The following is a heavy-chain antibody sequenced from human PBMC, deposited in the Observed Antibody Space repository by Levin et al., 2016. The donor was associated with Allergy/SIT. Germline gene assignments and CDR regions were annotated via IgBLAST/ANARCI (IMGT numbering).Heavy chain of an antibody. CDR1: GFTFSSYG. V-gene: IGHV3-33*03. J-gene: IGHJ3*02. Sequence: GESLKISCAASGFTFSSYGMHWVRQAPGKGLEWVAVIWYDGSNKYYADSVKGRFTISRDNSKNSLYLQMNSLRTEDTALYYCAKDGTYSSGWYEGTFDIWGQGTMVTVSS. D-gene: IGHD6-19*01. CDR2: IWYDGSNK. CDR3: AKDGTYSSGWYEGTFDI.